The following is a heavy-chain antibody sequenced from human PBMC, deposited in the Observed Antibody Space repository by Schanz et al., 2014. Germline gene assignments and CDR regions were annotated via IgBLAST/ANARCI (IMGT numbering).Heavy chain of an antibody. D-gene: IGHD3-22*01. Sequence: QVQLVESGGGVVQPGRSPRLSCAGSGFSFSDYGMHWVRQAPGRGLEWVAVISYHGSERYYADSVKGRFTISRDNSKNTLYLQMNSLRTEDTAVYFCAKSYDTSGYSGFDYWGQGTLVTVSS. CDR2: ISYHGSER. CDR1: GFSFSDYG. V-gene: IGHV3-30*18. CDR3: AKSYDTSGYSGFDY. J-gene: IGHJ4*02.